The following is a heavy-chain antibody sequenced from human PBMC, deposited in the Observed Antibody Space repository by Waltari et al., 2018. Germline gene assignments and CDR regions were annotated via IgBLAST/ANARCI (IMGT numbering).Heavy chain of an antibody. Sequence: QVQLQESGPGLVKPSETLSLTCTVSGGSISSYYWSWIRQPPGKGLEWIGYIYYSGSTNYNPALKSRVTISVDKSKNQFSLKLSSVTAADTAVYYCARVGDYGSGSLDAFDIWGQGTMVIVSS. CDR2: IYYSGST. J-gene: IGHJ3*02. CDR3: ARVGDYGSGSLDAFDI. V-gene: IGHV4-59*12. D-gene: IGHD3-10*01. CDR1: GGSISSYY.